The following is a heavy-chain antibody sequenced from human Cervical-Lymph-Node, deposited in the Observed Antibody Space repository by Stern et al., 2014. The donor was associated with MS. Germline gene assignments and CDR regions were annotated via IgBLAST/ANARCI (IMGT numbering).Heavy chain of an antibody. J-gene: IGHJ3*02. CDR1: GLSFDDYA. CDR2: ISWNSGTI. Sequence: EVQLVQSGGGLVQPGRSLRVSCAASGLSFDDYAMHWVRQAPGKGQEWVSGISWNSGTIGYADSVKGRFTISRDNAKNSLYLQMNSLRPEDTALYYCAKEEENAFDIWGQGTMVTVSS. CDR3: AKEEENAFDI. V-gene: IGHV3-9*01.